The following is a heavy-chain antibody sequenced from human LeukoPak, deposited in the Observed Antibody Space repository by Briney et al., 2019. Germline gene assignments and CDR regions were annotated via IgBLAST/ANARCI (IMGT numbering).Heavy chain of an antibody. CDR3: AKEESAEWFGELYYFDY. Sequence: GGSLRLSCAASGFTFSSYDMNWVRQAPGKGLEWVSAISGSGGSTYYADSVKGRFTISRDNSKNTLYLQMNSLRAEDTAVYYCAKEESAEWFGELYYFDYWGQGTLVTVSS. CDR1: GFTFSSYD. V-gene: IGHV3-23*01. D-gene: IGHD3-10*01. J-gene: IGHJ4*02. CDR2: ISGSGGST.